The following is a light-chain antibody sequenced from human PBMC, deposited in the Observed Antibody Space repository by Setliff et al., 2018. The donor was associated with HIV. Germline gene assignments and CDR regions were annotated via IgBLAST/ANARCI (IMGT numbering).Light chain of an antibody. CDR1: SSDVGLYSY. Sequence: QSALTQPRSVSGSPGQSVTISCTGTSSDVGLYSYVSWYQQHPGKAPKLMIYDVTKRPSGVPDRFSGSKSGNTASLTISGLQAEDEADYYCAAWDDSLYGPDYVFGTGTKVTVL. J-gene: IGLJ1*01. CDR2: DVT. CDR3: AAWDDSLYGPDYV. V-gene: IGLV2-11*01.